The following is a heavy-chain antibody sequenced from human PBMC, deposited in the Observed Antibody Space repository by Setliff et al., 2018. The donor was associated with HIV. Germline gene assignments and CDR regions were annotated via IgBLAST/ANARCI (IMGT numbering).Heavy chain of an antibody. CDR1: GDSINSGGYY. CDR2: IDQSGTT. CDR3: ARVQKPSSWLDRNFFFYYYMDV. Sequence: SETLSLTCSVSGDSINSGGYYRSWLRQHPGKGLGWIGEIDQSGTTGYNPSRKSRVTMSVDTSKKQFSLKVKSVTAADTAMFYCARVQKPSSWLDRNFFFYYYMDVWGKGSTVTVSS. V-gene: IGHV4-31*03. D-gene: IGHD2-2*01. J-gene: IGHJ6*03.